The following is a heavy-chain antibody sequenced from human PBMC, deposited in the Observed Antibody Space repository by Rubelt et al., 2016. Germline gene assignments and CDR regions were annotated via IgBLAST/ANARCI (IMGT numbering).Heavy chain of an antibody. D-gene: IGHD4/OR15-4a*01. CDR1: GFTFSDYA. J-gene: IGHJ4*02. Sequence: RSLRLSCAASGFTFSDYAMHWVRQAPGKGLEWVAVISFDGSNEYYADSVKGRFTISRDNARNSLFLQMNSLRAEDTAVYYCACQLKGNLYWGQGTLVTVSS. CDR2: ISFDGSNE. CDR3: ACQLKGNLY. V-gene: IGHV3-30*04.